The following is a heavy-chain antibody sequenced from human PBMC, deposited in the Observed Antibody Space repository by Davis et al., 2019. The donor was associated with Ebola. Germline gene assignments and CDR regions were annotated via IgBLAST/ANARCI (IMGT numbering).Heavy chain of an antibody. CDR3: ARGPRKMATTNFDY. D-gene: IGHD5-24*01. Sequence: GESLKISCAASGFSFSDYYMSWIRQAPGKGLEWVSYISISSDFTNYADSVKGRFTISRDNAKNSLYLQMNSLRAEDTAVYYCARGPRKMATTNFDYWGQGTLVTVSS. CDR1: GFSFSDYY. J-gene: IGHJ4*02. CDR2: ISISSDFT. V-gene: IGHV3-11*06.